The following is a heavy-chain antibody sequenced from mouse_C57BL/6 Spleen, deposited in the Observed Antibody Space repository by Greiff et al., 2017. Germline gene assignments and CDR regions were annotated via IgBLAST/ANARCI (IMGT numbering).Heavy chain of an antibody. CDR2: IYPGSGST. Sequence: QVQLQQPGAELVKPGASVKMSCKASGYTFTSYWITWVKQRPGQGLEWIGDIYPGSGSTNYNEKFKSKATLTVDTSSSTAYMQLSSLTSEDSAVYYCARGGYYDYTEYYFDYWGQGTTLTVSS. V-gene: IGHV1-55*01. CDR3: ARGGYYDYTEYYFDY. J-gene: IGHJ2*01. CDR1: GYTFTSYW. D-gene: IGHD2-4*01.